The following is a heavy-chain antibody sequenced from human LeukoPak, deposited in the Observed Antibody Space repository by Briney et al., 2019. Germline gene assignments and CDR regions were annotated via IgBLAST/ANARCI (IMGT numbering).Heavy chain of an antibody. CDR2: ISWNSGSI. Sequence: PGRSLRLSCAASGFTFDDYAMHWVRQAPGEGLEWVSGISWNSGSIGYADSVKGRFTISRDNAKNSLYLQMNSLRAEDTALYYCAKGYCSSISCLVDYWGQGTLVTVSS. CDR1: GFTFDDYA. D-gene: IGHD2-2*01. V-gene: IGHV3-9*01. J-gene: IGHJ4*02. CDR3: AKGYCSSISCLVDY.